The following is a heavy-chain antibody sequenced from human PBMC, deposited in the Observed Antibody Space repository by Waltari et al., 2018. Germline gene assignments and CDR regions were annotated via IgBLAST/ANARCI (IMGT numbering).Heavy chain of an antibody. D-gene: IGHD3-22*01. CDR1: GGSFSDYC. V-gene: IGHV4-34*01. CDR3: ARGRPLHDTSGYYYNY. Sequence: QVKLQQWGAGLLKPSETLSLTCAVYGGSFSDYCWGWIRQPPGKGLEWSGESDYRGSTHSGPSLTSRVTSSVDPSKGQVSLKLNSVPAADTALYFCARGRPLHDTSGYYYNYWGQGTLVSVSS. CDR2: SDYRGST. J-gene: IGHJ4*02.